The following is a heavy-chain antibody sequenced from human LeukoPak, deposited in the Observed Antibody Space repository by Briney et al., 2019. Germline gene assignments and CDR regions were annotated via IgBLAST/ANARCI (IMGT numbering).Heavy chain of an antibody. J-gene: IGHJ2*01. V-gene: IGHV4-30-4*08. CDR3: ASEYSSSSSLFFDL. Sequence: SETLSLTCTVSGGSISSGDYYWSWIRQPPGKGLEWIGYIYYSGSTYYNPSLKSRVTISVGTSKNQFSLKLSSVTAADTAVYYCASEYSSSSSLFFDLWGRGTLVTVSS. D-gene: IGHD6-6*01. CDR2: IYYSGST. CDR1: GGSISSGDYY.